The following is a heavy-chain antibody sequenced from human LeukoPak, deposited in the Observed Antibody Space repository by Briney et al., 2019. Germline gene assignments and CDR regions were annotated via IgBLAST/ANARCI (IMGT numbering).Heavy chain of an antibody. D-gene: IGHD2-21*01. Sequence: PGGSLRLSCAASGFTFSSYSMNWVRQAPGKGLEWVSYISSSSSTIYYADSVKGRFTISRDNAKNSLYLQMNSLRAEDTAVYYCARGKRPTYSFSDPSLDYWGQGTLVTVSS. J-gene: IGHJ4*02. CDR3: ARGKRPTYSFSDPSLDY. V-gene: IGHV3-48*01. CDR2: ISSSSSTI. CDR1: GFTFSSYS.